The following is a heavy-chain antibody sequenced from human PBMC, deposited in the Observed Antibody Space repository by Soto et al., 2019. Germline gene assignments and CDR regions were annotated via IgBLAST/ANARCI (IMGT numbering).Heavy chain of an antibody. D-gene: IGHD3-10*01. CDR2: ISASGVT. Sequence: QVQLQESGPRLVKSSETLSLVCSVSGDSIIRSFWGWIRQSPGKGLEYIGYISASGVTDYDPSLKRRVTISIDTSNNQFSLKQTCVTAADTAMYYCARGAGDFSGPDSFDIWGQGTMVTVSS. J-gene: IGHJ3*02. V-gene: IGHV4-59*01. CDR1: GDSIIRSF. CDR3: ARGAGDFSGPDSFDI.